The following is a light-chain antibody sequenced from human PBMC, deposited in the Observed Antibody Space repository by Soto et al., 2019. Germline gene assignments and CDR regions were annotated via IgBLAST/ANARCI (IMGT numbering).Light chain of an antibody. J-gene: IGKJ4*01. CDR1: QSVTTF. CDR3: QQRTNWPLT. V-gene: IGKV3-11*01. Sequence: EIVLTQSPVTLSLSPGERATLSCRASQSVTTFLAGYQQKPGQAPRLLIYDASKRATCIPARFSGSGSGTDFTLTISSLEPEDFAVYYCQQRTNWPLTFGGGTKVEIK. CDR2: DAS.